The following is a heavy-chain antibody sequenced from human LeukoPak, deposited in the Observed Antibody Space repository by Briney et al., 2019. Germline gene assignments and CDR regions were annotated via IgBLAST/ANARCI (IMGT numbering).Heavy chain of an antibody. CDR3: ARHSVVVPAAISY. CDR1: GGSISSSSYY. CDR2: IYYSGST. D-gene: IGHD2-2*02. J-gene: IGHJ4*02. V-gene: IGHV4-39*01. Sequence: SETLSLTCTVSGGSISSSSYYWGWLRQPPGTGLEWVGSIYYSGSTYYNPSLKSRLTISVHTSKNQFSLKRSSVTAADTAVYYCARHSVVVPAAISYWGQGTLVTVSA.